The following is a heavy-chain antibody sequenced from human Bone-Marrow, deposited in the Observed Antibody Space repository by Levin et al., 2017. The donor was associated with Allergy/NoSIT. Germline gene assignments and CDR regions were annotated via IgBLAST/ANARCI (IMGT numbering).Heavy chain of an antibody. J-gene: IGHJ3*02. V-gene: IGHV3-23*01. D-gene: IGHD6-13*01. CDR3: AKVIAADTRADAFDI. Sequence: GESLKISCAASGFTFSSYAMSWVRQAPGKGLEWVSAISGSGGSTYYADSVKGRFTISRDNSKNTLYLQMNSLRAEDTAVYYCAKVIAADTRADAFDIWGQGTMVTVSS. CDR1: GFTFSSYA. CDR2: ISGSGGST.